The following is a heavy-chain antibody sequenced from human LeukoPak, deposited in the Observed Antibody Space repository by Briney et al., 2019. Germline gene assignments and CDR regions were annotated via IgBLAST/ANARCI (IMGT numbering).Heavy chain of an antibody. CDR2: IFYSGNT. CDR3: ARVGDYIWGSSRPYYFDY. CDR1: GGSISSYY. D-gene: IGHD3-16*02. Sequence: SETLSLTCSVSGGSISSYYWSWIRQPPGKGLEWIGYIFYSGNTKYNPSLRSRVTISVDTSENQFSLKLSSVTAADTAVYYCARVGDYIWGSSRPYYFDYWGQGILVTVSS. J-gene: IGHJ4*02. V-gene: IGHV4-59*01.